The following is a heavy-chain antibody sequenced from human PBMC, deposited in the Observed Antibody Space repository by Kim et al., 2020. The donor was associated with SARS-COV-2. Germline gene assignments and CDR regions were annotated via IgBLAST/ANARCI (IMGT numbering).Heavy chain of an antibody. CDR3: ARNPIAAAGTLWYFDL. Sequence: SETLSLTCTVSGGSISSYYWSWIRQPPGKGLEWIGYIYYSGSTNYNPSLKSRVTISVDTSKNQFSLKLSSVTAADTAVYYCARNPIAAAGTLWYFDLWGRGTLVTVSS. V-gene: IGHV4-59*01. J-gene: IGHJ2*01. CDR1: GGSISSYY. D-gene: IGHD6-13*01. CDR2: IYYSGST.